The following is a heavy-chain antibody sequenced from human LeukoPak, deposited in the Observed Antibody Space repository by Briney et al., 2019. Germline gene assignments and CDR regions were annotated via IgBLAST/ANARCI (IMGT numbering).Heavy chain of an antibody. Sequence: ASVKVSCKASGYTFNNYAMNWVRQAPGQGLEWMGIINPSGGSTSYAQKFQGRVTMTRDMSTSTVYMELSSLRSEDTAVYYCAREEMVENDFDYWGQGTLVTVSS. D-gene: IGHD2-8*01. V-gene: IGHV1-46*02. CDR1: GYTFNNYA. CDR3: AREEMVENDFDY. CDR2: INPSGGST. J-gene: IGHJ4*02.